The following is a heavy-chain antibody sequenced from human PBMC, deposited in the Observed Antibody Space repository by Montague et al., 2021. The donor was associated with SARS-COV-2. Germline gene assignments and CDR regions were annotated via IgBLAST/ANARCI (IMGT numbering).Heavy chain of an antibody. CDR2: IYTSGST. CDR3: ARDLAPYDGSGSYYNPIAAFDL. Sequence: TRSLTCTVSGGSISSGSYYWSWIRQPAGKGLEWIGRIYTSGSTNYSPSLKSRVTISVDTSKNQFSLKLSSVTAADTAVYYCARDLAPYDGSGSYYNPIAAFDLWGQGTMVTVSS. J-gene: IGHJ3*01. CDR1: GGSISSGSYY. D-gene: IGHD3-10*01. V-gene: IGHV4-61*02.